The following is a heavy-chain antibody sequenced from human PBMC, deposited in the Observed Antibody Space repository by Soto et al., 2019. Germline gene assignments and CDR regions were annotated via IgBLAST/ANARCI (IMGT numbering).Heavy chain of an antibody. D-gene: IGHD2-21*02. CDR2: ISLDGNSK. V-gene: IGHV3-30*04. Sequence: QVQLVESGGGLVQPGRSLRLSCAASGFAFSSYEMHWVRQAPGKGLEWVSVISLDGNSKYYVDSVKGRFTISRDNPKNTLYLQMNRLRTEDTAIYYCGTGGDYPTPFDYWGQGTLVTVSS. CDR3: GTGGDYPTPFDY. J-gene: IGHJ4*02. CDR1: GFAFSSYE.